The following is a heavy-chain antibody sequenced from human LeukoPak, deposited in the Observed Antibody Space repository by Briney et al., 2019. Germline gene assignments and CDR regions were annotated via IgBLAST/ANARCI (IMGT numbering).Heavy chain of an antibody. Sequence: PGGSLRLSCATSGFTFSNYGMNWVRQTPGKGLEWVSAISGSGNRAYHADSVKGRFTISRDNSKNMLYLQMNSLRAEDTALYYCAKDADISVELVVITSFDSWGQGTLVTVSS. J-gene: IGHJ4*02. CDR1: GFTFSNYG. CDR3: AKDADISVELVVITSFDS. D-gene: IGHD3-22*01. CDR2: ISGSGNRA. V-gene: IGHV3-23*01.